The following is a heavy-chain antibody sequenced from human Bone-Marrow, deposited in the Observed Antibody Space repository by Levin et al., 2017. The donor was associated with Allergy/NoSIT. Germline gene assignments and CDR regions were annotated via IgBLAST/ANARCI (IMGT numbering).Heavy chain of an antibody. D-gene: IGHD2-8*01. J-gene: IGHJ4*02. CDR2: VHYSGIT. CDR1: GGSIKNYY. V-gene: IGHV4-59*01. Sequence: SETLSLTCTLSGGSIKNYYWNWIRQPPGKGLEWIGNVHYSGITNYNPSLESRVTISGDTSKNQFSLSLRSVTTADTAVYYCARATYGTNSADSWGRGTLVTVSA. CDR3: ARATYGTNSADS.